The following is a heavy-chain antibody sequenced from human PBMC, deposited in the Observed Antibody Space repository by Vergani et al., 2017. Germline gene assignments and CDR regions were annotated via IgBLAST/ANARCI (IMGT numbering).Heavy chain of an antibody. CDR2: IDPSDSYT. Sequence: EVQLVQSGAEVKKPGESLRISCKGSGYSFTSYWISWVRQMPGKGLEWMGRIDPSDSYTNYSQSFQGHVTISADKSISTAYLQWSSLKASDTAMYYCARLAPAGWKWLRGWFDPWGQGTLVTVSS. CDR3: ARLAPAGWKWLRGWFDP. J-gene: IGHJ5*02. CDR1: GYSFTSYW. V-gene: IGHV5-10-1*01. D-gene: IGHD6-19*01.